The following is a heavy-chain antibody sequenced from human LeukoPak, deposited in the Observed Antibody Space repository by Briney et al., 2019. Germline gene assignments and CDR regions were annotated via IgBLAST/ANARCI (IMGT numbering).Heavy chain of an antibody. CDR3: ASIAAAGTYYYYYGMDV. J-gene: IGHJ6*02. V-gene: IGHV4-59*08. Sequence: PSETLSLTCTVSGGSISSYYWSWIRQPPGKGLEWIGYIYYSGSTNYNPSLKSRVTISVDTSKNQFSLKLCSVTAADTAVYYCASIAAAGTYYYYYGMDVWGQGTTVTVSS. D-gene: IGHD6-13*01. CDR1: GGSISSYY. CDR2: IYYSGST.